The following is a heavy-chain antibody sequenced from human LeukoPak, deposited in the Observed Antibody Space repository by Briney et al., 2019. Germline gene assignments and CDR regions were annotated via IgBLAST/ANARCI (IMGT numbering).Heavy chain of an antibody. CDR3: AKAWWSTSSGGDSFGI. Sequence: GGSPRLSCAASGFTLSNSAMSWVRQAPGKGLEWVSGFSGPGKTYYADSVKGRFTISRDTSKSTLYLQINSLRAEDTAVYYCAKAWWSTSSGGDSFGIWGQGTMVTVSS. J-gene: IGHJ3*02. D-gene: IGHD6-6*01. V-gene: IGHV3-23*01. CDR1: GFTLSNSA. CDR2: FSGPGKT.